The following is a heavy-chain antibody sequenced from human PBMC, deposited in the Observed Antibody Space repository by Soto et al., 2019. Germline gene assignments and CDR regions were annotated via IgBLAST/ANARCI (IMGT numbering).Heavy chain of an antibody. CDR3: ARVVLLVPPASTHYFYQMEV. CDR1: GGTFSNYA. CDR2: IIPIVGTG. V-gene: IGHV1-69*01. D-gene: IGHD3-10*02. J-gene: IGHJ6*02. Sequence: QVQLVQSGAEVRKPGSSVTVSCKASGGTFSNYAISWVRQAPGQGLEWMGGIIPIVGTGSYAQKFQGRVTITADEPTTTAYMELSSLAFEDTAVYYGARVVLLVPPASTHYFYQMEVWGPGTKVTVSS.